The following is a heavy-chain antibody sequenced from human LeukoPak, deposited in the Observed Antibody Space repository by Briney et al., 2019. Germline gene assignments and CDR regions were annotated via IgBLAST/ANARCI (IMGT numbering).Heavy chain of an antibody. V-gene: IGHV4-59*08. D-gene: IGHD4-17*01. CDR3: VRTGEVTTVCDS. CDR2: IHYSGST. J-gene: IGHJ4*02. CDR1: GGSMSGYY. Sequence: SETLSLTCTVSGGSMSGYYWNWIRQPPGKGLEWIGNIHYSGSTNYNPSLKSRVTITVETSKNQFSLKLSSVTAADTAVYYCVRTGEVTTVCDSWGQGNLVTVSS.